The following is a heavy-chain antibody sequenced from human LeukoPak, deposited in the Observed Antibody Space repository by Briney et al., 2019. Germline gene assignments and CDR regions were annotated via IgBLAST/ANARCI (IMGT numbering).Heavy chain of an antibody. V-gene: IGHV3-74*01. Sequence: PGGSLRLSCAASGLTFSSYGMHWVRQAPGKGLVWVSRINSDGSSTSYADSVKGRFTISRDNAKNSLYLQMNSLRAEDTAVYYCARDPFPGSYQDYWGQGTLVTVSS. J-gene: IGHJ4*02. D-gene: IGHD3-10*01. CDR1: GLTFSSYG. CDR3: ARDPFPGSYQDY. CDR2: INSDGSST.